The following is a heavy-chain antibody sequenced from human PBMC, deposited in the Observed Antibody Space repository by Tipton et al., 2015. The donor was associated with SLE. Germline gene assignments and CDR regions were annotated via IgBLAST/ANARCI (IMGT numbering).Heavy chain of an antibody. J-gene: IGHJ5*02. Sequence: TLSLTCTVSGGSFSDYYWSWIRQPPGKGLEWIGEINHSGSTNYNPSLKSRVTISVDTSKNQFSLKLSSVTAADTAVYYCARGGGSYWFDPWGQGTLVTVSS. CDR3: ARGGGSYWFDP. CDR2: INHSGST. D-gene: IGHD1-26*01. V-gene: IGHV4-34*01. CDR1: GGSFSDYY.